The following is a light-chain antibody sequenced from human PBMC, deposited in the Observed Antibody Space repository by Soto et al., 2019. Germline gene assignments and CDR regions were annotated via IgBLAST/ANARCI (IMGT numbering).Light chain of an antibody. CDR3: QQYNNWPPGT. Sequence: EIVMTQSPATLSVSPGERATLSCRASQSVSSNLAWYQQKPGQAPRLLIYGAATRAPGIPAGFSGSGSGTEFTLTISSLQSEDFAVYYCQQYNNWPPGTFGQGTKVEIK. J-gene: IGKJ1*01. V-gene: IGKV3-15*01. CDR2: GAA. CDR1: QSVSSN.